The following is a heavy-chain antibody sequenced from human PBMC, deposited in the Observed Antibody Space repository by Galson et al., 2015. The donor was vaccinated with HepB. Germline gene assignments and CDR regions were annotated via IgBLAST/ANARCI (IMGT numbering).Heavy chain of an antibody. CDR1: GFTFGDYA. CDR3: TRVPTMVRGAPDYYYYYGMDV. Sequence: SLRLSCAASGFTFGDYAMSWVRQAPGKGLEWVGFIGSKPYGGTTEYAASVKGRFTISRDESKSFAYLQMNSLKTEDTAVYYCTRVPTMVRGAPDYYYYYGMDVWGHGTTVTVSS. D-gene: IGHD3-10*01. V-gene: IGHV3-49*04. CDR2: IGSKPYGGTT. J-gene: IGHJ6*02.